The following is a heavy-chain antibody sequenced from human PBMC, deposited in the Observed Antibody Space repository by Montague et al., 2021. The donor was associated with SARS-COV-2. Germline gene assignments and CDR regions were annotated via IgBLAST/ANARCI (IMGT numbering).Heavy chain of an antibody. Sequence: SETLSLTCTVSGVSVTDYYWSWIRQPPGKGLEWVGDVLYSKGTNFNPSLKSRVAISVDTSKKQFSLRLTSVTAADTAFYYCVRHWHYVGLYVPPDFWDQGTMVTVSS. J-gene: IGHJ4*02. D-gene: IGHD3-10*02. CDR1: GVSVTDYY. CDR2: VLYSKGT. CDR3: VRHWHYVGLYVPPDF. V-gene: IGHV4-59*08.